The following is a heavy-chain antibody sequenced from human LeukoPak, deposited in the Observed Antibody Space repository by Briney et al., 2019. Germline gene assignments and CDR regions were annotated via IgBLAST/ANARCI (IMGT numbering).Heavy chain of an antibody. CDR3: AKLAGTRGWFVYYFDY. CDR2: MSGRGDTS. D-gene: IGHD6-19*01. CDR1: GFTFGTHA. V-gene: IGHV3-23*01. J-gene: IGHJ4*02. Sequence: GGSLRLSCAASGFTFGTHAMTWVRQAPGKGLEWVSGMSGRGDTSYYADSVKGRFTISRDNSKNTPFLQMNSLRAEDTAVYYCAKLAGTRGWFVYYFDYWGQGTLVTV.